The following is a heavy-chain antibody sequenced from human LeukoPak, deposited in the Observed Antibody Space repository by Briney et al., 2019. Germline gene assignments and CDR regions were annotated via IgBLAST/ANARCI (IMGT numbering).Heavy chain of an antibody. Sequence: SGGSLRLSCAASGFTFSDYYWSRIRQPPGKGLEWIGEINHSGSTNYNPSLKSRVTISVDTSKNQFSLKLSSVTAADTAVYYCARGGRVQWLVLYYFDYWGQGTLVTVSS. CDR2: INHSGST. D-gene: IGHD6-19*01. CDR3: ARGGRVQWLVLYYFDY. J-gene: IGHJ4*02. CDR1: GFTFSDYY. V-gene: IGHV4-34*01.